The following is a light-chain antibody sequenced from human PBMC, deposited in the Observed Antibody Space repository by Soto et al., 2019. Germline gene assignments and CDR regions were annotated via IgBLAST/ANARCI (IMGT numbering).Light chain of an antibody. J-gene: IGLJ1*01. CDR2: EVC. V-gene: IGLV2-14*01. Sequence: QSALTQPASVSGSPGQSITISCTGTSSDVGGYNYVSWYQHHPGKAPKLMIFEVCNRPSGVSDRYSVSKSGNSASLTISELPAEDEEHYYSISYTGDSSPYVYGTGTQLTVL. CDR1: SSDVGGYNY. CDR3: ISYTGDSSPYV.